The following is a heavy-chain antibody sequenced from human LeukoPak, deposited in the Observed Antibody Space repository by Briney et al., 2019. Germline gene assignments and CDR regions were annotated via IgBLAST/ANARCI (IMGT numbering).Heavy chain of an antibody. D-gene: IGHD4-17*01. V-gene: IGHV3-7*01. Sequence: GGSLRLSCAASGFTFSSYWMNWVRQAPGKGLEWVANIKQDGSEKYYVDSVKGRFTISRDNAKNSLYLQMSSLRVEDTAVYYCARGLRGDYGDYYYYMDVWGRGTTVTVSS. J-gene: IGHJ6*03. CDR1: GFTFSSYW. CDR2: IKQDGSEK. CDR3: ARGLRGDYGDYYYYMDV.